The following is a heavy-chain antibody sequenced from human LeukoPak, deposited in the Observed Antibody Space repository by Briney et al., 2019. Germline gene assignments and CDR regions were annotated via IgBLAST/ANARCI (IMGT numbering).Heavy chain of an antibody. CDR2: ISFDGSDK. CDR3: ARDTRTFEY. Sequence: GGSLRLSCAASGFTFSSFGMHWVRQAPGKGLEWVAVISFDGSDKYYADSVKGRFTISRDNAKNSLFLQMNSLRAEDTAVYYCARDTRTFEYWGQGNLVTVSS. J-gene: IGHJ4*02. D-gene: IGHD1-26*01. CDR1: GFTFSSFG. V-gene: IGHV3-30*03.